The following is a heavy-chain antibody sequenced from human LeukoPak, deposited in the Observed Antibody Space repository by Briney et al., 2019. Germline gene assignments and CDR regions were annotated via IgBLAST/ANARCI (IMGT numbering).Heavy chain of an antibody. CDR1: GFTFSSYS. D-gene: IGHD3-22*01. V-gene: IGHV3-21*01. Sequence: GGSLRLSCAASGFTFSSYSMNWVRQAPGKGLEWVSSISSSSSYIYYADSVKGRFTISRDNSKNTLYLQMNSLRAEDTAVYYCARDRATNYYDSSGYSLTSDYWGQGTLVTVSS. CDR3: ARDRATNYYDSSGYSLTSDY. CDR2: ISSSSSYI. J-gene: IGHJ4*02.